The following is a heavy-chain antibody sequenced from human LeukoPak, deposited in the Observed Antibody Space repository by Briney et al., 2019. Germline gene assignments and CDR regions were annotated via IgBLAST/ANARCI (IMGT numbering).Heavy chain of an antibody. CDR1: GFTFSSYS. CDR2: ISSSSSYI. Sequence: GGSLRLSCAASGFTFSSYSMNWVRQAPGKGLEWVSSISSSSSYIYYADSVKGRFTISRDNAKNSLYLQMNSLRAEDTAVYYCAKELTRIAVAGTNFDYWGQGTLVTVSS. J-gene: IGHJ4*02. D-gene: IGHD6-19*01. V-gene: IGHV3-21*04. CDR3: AKELTRIAVAGTNFDY.